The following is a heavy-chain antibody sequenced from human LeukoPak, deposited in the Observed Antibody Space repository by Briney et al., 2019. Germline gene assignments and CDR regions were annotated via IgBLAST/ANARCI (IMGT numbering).Heavy chain of an antibody. CDR3: ARARTHYYYNYMDV. J-gene: IGHJ6*03. CDR1: GYTFTSYA. Sequence: ASVKVSCKASGYTFTSYAMNWVRQAPGQGLEWMGWINTNTGNPTHAQGFTGRFVFSLDTSVSTAYLQISSLKAEDTAVYHCARARTHYYYNYMDVWGKGTTVTVSS. CDR2: INTNTGNP. V-gene: IGHV7-4-1*02.